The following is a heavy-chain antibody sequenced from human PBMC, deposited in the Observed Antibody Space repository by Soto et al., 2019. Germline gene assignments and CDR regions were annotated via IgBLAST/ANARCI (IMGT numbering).Heavy chain of an antibody. Sequence: QLRLQESGPGLVKSSETLSLTCTVSGGSISSSNFYWGWIRQPPGKELEWIGSIFYNGITYYNPSLKSRVTISVDTSKNQFSLKLSSVTAADTAVYYCARRSRDILTGYHKEVADWGQGTLVTVSS. CDR1: GGSISSSNFY. CDR2: IFYNGIT. J-gene: IGHJ4*02. D-gene: IGHD3-9*01. CDR3: ARRSRDILTGYHKEVAD. V-gene: IGHV4-39*01.